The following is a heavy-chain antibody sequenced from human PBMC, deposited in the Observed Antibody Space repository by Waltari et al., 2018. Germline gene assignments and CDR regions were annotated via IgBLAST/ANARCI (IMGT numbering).Heavy chain of an antibody. CDR2: IHYGGTT. CDR3: ARHDVVPVLRRGFDP. V-gene: IGHV4-59*08. Sequence: QVQLRESGPRLVKPSETLSLTCTVPGCPISGYYWSWIRQPPGKGLEWIGYIHYGGTTLYNPSLESRVTISVDTSKDQFSLRLRSVTATDTAVYYCARHDVVPVLRRGFDPWGQGTLVIVSS. CDR1: GCPISGYY. J-gene: IGHJ5*02. D-gene: IGHD2-2*01.